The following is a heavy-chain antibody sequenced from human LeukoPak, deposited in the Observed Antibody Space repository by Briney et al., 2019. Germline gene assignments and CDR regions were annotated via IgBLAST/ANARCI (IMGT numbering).Heavy chain of an antibody. CDR2: IYYTGST. J-gene: IGHJ4*02. V-gene: IGHV4-59*01. Sequence: SETLSLTCTVSGGSISGYYWSWIRQPPGKGLEWIGYIYYTGSTNYNPSLKGRVTMSVDASKNQFSLKLTSVTAADTAVYYCARYHCPSGVCDGFDYWGQGTLVTVST. D-gene: IGHD2-8*01. CDR3: ARYHCPSGVCDGFDY. CDR1: GGSISGYY.